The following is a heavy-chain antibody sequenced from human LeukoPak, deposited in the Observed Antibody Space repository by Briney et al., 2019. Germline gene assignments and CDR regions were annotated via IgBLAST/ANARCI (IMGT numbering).Heavy chain of an antibody. D-gene: IGHD3-10*01. Sequence: SQTLSLTCAVSGGSISSGGYSWSWIRQPPGKGLEWIGNIYHSGSTYYNPSLKSRVTISVDRSKNQFSLKLSSVTAADTAVYYCARVMDYYGSGSYSTNWFDPWGQGTLVTVSS. CDR3: ARVMDYYGSGSYSTNWFDP. V-gene: IGHV4-30-2*01. CDR2: IYHSGST. J-gene: IGHJ5*02. CDR1: GGSISSGGYS.